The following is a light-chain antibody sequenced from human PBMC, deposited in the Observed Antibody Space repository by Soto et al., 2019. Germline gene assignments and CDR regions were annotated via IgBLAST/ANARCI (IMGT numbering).Light chain of an antibody. Sequence: DIQMTQSPSSLSASVGDRVTITCRASQGLSNYLAWYQQKPGKVPKLLIYAASTLHSGVPSRFSGSGSGTDFTLTISGLQPEDVANYYCQNYNSAPWTFGQGTKVEIE. CDR2: AAS. J-gene: IGKJ1*01. CDR3: QNYNSAPWT. CDR1: QGLSNY. V-gene: IGKV1-27*01.